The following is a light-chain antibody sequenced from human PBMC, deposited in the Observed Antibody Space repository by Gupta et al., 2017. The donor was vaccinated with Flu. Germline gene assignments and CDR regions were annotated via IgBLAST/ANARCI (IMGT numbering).Light chain of an antibody. V-gene: IGKV1-12*01. J-gene: IGKJ1*01. CDR2: GAS. Sequence: IQLSQSPSSMSASVGDRRTITVRASHAIDNWLGWSQKKPGEPPKLLIYGASILRGDVPSRFSGSGSATEFSLTITSLQSEDLATYYCQQAYSFPRTFGQGTKVDIK. CDR1: HAIDNW. CDR3: QQAYSFPRT.